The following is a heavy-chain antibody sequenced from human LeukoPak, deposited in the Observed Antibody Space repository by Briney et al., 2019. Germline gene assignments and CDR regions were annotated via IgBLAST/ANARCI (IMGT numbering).Heavy chain of an antibody. J-gene: IGHJ5*02. CDR2: FDPEDGET. D-gene: IGHD2-2*01. Sequence: GASVKVSCKVSGYTLTELSMHWVRQAPGKGLEWMGGFDPEDGETVYAQKFQGRVTMTEDTSTDTAYMELSSLRSEDTAVYYCANIVVVPAVMGFDGFDPWGQGTLVTVSS. CDR1: GYTLTELS. V-gene: IGHV1-24*01. CDR3: ANIVVVPAVMGFDGFDP.